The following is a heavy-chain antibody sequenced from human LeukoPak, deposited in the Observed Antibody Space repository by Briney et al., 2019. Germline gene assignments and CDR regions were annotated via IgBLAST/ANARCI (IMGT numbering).Heavy chain of an antibody. CDR2: IYTSGST. CDR3: ASANYHILTGFDAFDI. V-gene: IGHV4-61*02. J-gene: IGHJ3*02. CDR1: GGSISSGSYY. D-gene: IGHD3-9*01. Sequence: PSETLSLTCTVSGGSISSGSYYWSWIRQPAGKGLEWIGRIYTSGSTNYNPSLKSRVTISVDTSKNQFSLKLSSVTAADTAVYYCASANYHILTGFDAFDIWGQGTMVTVSS.